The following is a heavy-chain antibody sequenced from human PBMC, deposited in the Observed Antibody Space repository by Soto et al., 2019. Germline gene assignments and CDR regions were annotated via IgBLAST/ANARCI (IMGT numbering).Heavy chain of an antibody. CDR3: ARGRGSGSYGV. CDR2: IYYSGST. V-gene: IGHV4-59*01. CDR1: GGSISSYY. Sequence: QVQLQESGPGLVKPSETLSLTCTVSGGSISSYYWSWIRQPPGKGLEWIGDIYYSGSTNYNPSLKSRVTISVDTSKNQFSLKLSSVTAADTAVYYCARGRGSGSYGVWGQGTLVTVSS. J-gene: IGHJ4*02. D-gene: IGHD3-10*01.